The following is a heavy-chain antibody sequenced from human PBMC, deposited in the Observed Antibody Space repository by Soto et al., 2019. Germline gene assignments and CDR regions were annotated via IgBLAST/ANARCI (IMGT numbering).Heavy chain of an antibody. CDR2: IWDDGSNK. Sequence: QVQLVESGGGMVQPGRSLRLSCAASGFTFRSYAMHWVRQAPGKGLEWVAIIWDDGSNKYYADSVKGRFTISRDQSKNTVYLQMNSLRAEDTAVYYCARDPGLSPFDYWGQGTQVTVSS. CDR3: ARDPGLSPFDY. CDR1: GFTFRSYA. J-gene: IGHJ4*02. V-gene: IGHV3-33*01.